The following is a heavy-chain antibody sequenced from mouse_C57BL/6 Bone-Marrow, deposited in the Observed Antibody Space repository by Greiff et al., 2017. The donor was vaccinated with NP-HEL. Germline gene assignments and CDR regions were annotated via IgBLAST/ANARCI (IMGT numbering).Heavy chain of an antibody. D-gene: IGHD2-4*01. J-gene: IGHJ4*01. CDR1: GFSLTSYG. CDR3: AKMAGGLPSYAMDY. CDR2: IWRGGST. V-gene: IGHV2-5*01. Sequence: QVQLQQSGPGLVQPSQSLSITCTVSGFSLTSYGVHWVRQSPGKGLEWLGVIWRGGSTDYNAAFMSRLSITKDNSKSQVFFKMNSLQADDTAIYYCAKMAGGLPSYAMDYWGQGTSVTVSS.